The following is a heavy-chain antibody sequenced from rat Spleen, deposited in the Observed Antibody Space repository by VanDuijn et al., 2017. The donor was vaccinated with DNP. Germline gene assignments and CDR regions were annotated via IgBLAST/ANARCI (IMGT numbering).Heavy chain of an antibody. CDR3: IRWNSGHFDY. D-gene: IGHD4-3*01. J-gene: IGHJ2*01. CDR1: GYTFSDYY. Sequence: EVQLVESGGGLVQPGRSLKLSCAASGYTFSDYYMAWVRQSPTRGLEGFANIGSDAYAPYYGDSGKGRFTISRDNAKSTLYLQMNSLRSEDMATYYCIRWNSGHFDYWGQGVMVTVSS. V-gene: IGHV5-22*01. CDR2: IGSDAYAP.